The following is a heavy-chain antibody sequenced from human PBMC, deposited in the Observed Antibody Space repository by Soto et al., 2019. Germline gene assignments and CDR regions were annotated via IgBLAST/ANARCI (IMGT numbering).Heavy chain of an antibody. CDR2: ITGGGDGT. Sequence: EVQLLDSGGGLVQPGGSLRLSCAASGATFINYAMNWVRQAPGKGLQWVATITGGGDGTCYTDSVKGRFTISSDLSSNTASLQVNSLGVDDTAVYYCARKVLGSTTLPDYCYGALLGRCSVVTVSS. V-gene: IGHV3-23*01. J-gene: IGHJ2*01. CDR1: GATFINYA. CDR3: ARKVLGSTTLPDYCYGAL. D-gene: IGHD2-15*01.